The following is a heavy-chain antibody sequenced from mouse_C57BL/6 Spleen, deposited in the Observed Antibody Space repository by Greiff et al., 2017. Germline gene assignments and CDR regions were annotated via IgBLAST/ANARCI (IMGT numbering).Heavy chain of an antibody. J-gene: IGHJ4*01. CDR1: GYAFSSYW. D-gene: IGHD2-3*01. CDR2: IYPGDGDT. Sequence: VQLQQSGAELVKPGASVKISCKASGYAFSSYWMNWVKQRPGKGLEWIGQIYPGDGDTNYNGKFKGKATLTADKTSSTAYMQLSILTAEDSAVYLCARHGYYVVAMDYWGQGTSVTVAS. CDR3: ARHGYYVVAMDY. V-gene: IGHV1-80*01.